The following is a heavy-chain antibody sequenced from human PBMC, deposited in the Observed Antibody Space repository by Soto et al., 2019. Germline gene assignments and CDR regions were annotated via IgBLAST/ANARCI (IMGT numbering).Heavy chain of an antibody. D-gene: IGHD1-26*01. CDR1: GGTFSSYA. CDR3: ARDLSAHVRWVRWAMGY. CDR2: TIPIFGTA. Sequence: QVQLVQSGAEVKKPGSSVKVSCKASGGTFSSYAISWVRQAPGQGLEWMGGTIPIFGTANYARQFQGRGTSTADESTSTAYMELRSLRSEDTAVYYCARDLSAHVRWVRWAMGYWGQGTLVTVSS. J-gene: IGHJ4*02. V-gene: IGHV1-69*01.